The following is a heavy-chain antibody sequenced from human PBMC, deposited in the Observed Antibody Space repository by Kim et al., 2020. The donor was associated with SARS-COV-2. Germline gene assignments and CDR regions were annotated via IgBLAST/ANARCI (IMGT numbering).Heavy chain of an antibody. D-gene: IGHD3-3*01. CDR1: GGSFSGYY. V-gene: IGHV4-34*01. Sequence: SETLSLTCAVYGGSFSGYYWSWIRQPPGKGLEWIGEINHSGSTNYNPSLKSRVTISVDTSKNQFSLKLSSVTAADTAVYYCARGNSITIFGVVPLPDAF. CDR2: INHSGST. CDR3: ARGNSITIFGVVPLPDAF. J-gene: IGHJ3*01.